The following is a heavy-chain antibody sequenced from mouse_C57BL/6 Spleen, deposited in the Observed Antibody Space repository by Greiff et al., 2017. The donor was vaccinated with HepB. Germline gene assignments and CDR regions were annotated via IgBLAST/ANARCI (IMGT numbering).Heavy chain of an antibody. V-gene: IGHV1-50*01. J-gene: IGHJ1*03. CDR1: GYTFTSYW. CDR2: IDPSDSYT. Sequence: QVQLKQPGAELVKPGASVKLSCKASGYTFTSYWMQWVKQRPGQGLEWIGEIDPSDSYTNYNQKFKGKATLTVDTSSSTAYMQLSSLTSEDSAVYYCARRGYYGRGVWGTGTTVTVSS. CDR3: ARRGYYGRGV. D-gene: IGHD1-1*01.